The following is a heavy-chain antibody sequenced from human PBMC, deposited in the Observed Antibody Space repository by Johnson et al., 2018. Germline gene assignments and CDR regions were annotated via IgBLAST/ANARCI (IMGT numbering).Heavy chain of an antibody. J-gene: IGHJ3*02. CDR2: INTDGSII. V-gene: IGHV3-74*01. D-gene: IGHD3-9*01. CDR1: GFTFSNYW. Sequence: VQLQESGGGLVQPGGSLRLSCAASGFTFSNYWMHWVRQASGKGLVWVSRINTDGSIIGYADSVEGGFASSRDNAKNTLYLQMDSLRAEDTDVYYSVRTVKIDWRNACHIWGQGTRVTVSS. CDR3: VRTVKIDWRNACHI.